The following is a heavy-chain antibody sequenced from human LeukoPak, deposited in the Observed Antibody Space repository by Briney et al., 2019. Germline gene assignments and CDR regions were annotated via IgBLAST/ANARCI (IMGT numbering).Heavy chain of an antibody. CDR1: GGSISSYY. CDR2: IYTSGST. J-gene: IGHJ3*02. V-gene: IGHV4-4*07. CDR3: ARAGAYCSGGSCRSTFDI. D-gene: IGHD2-15*01. Sequence: SETLSLTCTVSGGSISSYYWSWIRQPAGKGLEWIGRIYTSGSTNYNPSLKSRVTMSVDTSKNQFSLKLSSVTAADTAVYYCARAGAYCSGGSCRSTFDIWGQGTMVTVSS.